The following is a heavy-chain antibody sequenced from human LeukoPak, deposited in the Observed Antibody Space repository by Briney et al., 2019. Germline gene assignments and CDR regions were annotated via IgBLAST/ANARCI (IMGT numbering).Heavy chain of an antibody. J-gene: IGHJ4*02. D-gene: IGHD3-10*01. CDR1: GDSISIYY. CDR3: ARDRELGY. CDR2: IYNSGST. V-gene: IGHV4-59*01. Sequence: SETLTLTCSVSGDSISIYYWSWIRQPPGKGLEWIGYIYNSGSTNYNPSLKSRVTISVDTSKNQFSLKLTSVTAADTAVYYCARDRELGYWGQGTLVTVSS.